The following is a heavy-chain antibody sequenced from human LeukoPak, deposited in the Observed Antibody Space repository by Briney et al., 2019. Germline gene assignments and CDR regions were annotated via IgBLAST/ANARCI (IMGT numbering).Heavy chain of an antibody. D-gene: IGHD1-1*01. J-gene: IGHJ4*02. Sequence: SETLSLTCAVYGGSFSDYYWSWIRQPPGKGLEWIGEIKHSGSTYYNPSLKSRVTISVDTSKNQFSLKLSSVTAADTAVYYCARPGQLEGSIDYWGQGTLVTVSS. V-gene: IGHV4-34*01. CDR1: GGSFSDYY. CDR3: ARPGQLEGSIDY. CDR2: IKHSGST.